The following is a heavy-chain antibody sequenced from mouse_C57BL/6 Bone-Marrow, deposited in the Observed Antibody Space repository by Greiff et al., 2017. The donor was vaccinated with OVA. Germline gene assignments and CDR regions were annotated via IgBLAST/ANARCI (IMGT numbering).Heavy chain of an antibody. V-gene: IGHV3-6*01. D-gene: IGHD2-5*01. J-gene: IGHJ4*01. CDR2: ISYDGSN. CDR3: ARVIYSNYAMDY. CDR1: GYSITSGYY. Sequence: VQLKESGPGLVKPSQSLSLTCSVTGYSITSGYYWNWIRQFPGNKLEWMGYISYDGSNNYNPSLKNRISITRDTSKNQFFLKLNSVTTEDTATYYCARVIYSNYAMDYWGQGTSVTVSS.